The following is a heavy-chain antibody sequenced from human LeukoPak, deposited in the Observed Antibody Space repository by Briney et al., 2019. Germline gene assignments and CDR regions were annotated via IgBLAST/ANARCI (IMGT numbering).Heavy chain of an antibody. CDR3: ARVKYCSSSSCYSTFDY. CDR1: GFTFSSYG. CDR2: IWYDGSNK. J-gene: IGHJ4*02. D-gene: IGHD2-2*01. Sequence: GGSLGLSCAASGFTFSSYGMHWVRQAPGKGLEWVAVIWYDGSNKYYADSVKGRFTISRDNSKNTLYLQMNSLRAEDTAVYYCARVKYCSSSSCYSTFDYWGQGTLVTVSS. V-gene: IGHV3-33*01.